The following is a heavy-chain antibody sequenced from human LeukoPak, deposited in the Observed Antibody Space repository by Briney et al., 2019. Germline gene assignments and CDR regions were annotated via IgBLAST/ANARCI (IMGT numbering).Heavy chain of an antibody. Sequence: SGQGSCHASGGTFHTYAIRCMRPAPGQALEWMGGLIPIFGTAKYSKKFQGRGTITSDKSTSTAYMELSSLRSEDTAVYYCARGGWPGYYYGSGSRTLPFDYSGQGTLVTASS. V-gene: IGHV1-69*06. CDR3: ARGGWPGYYYGSGSRTLPFDY. CDR1: GGTFHTYA. CDR2: LIPIFGTA. D-gene: IGHD3-10*01. J-gene: IGHJ4*02.